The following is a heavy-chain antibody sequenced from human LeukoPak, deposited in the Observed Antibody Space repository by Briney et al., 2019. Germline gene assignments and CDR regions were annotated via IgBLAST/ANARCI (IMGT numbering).Heavy chain of an antibody. V-gene: IGHV3-48*01. CDR2: ISSSSTI. CDR1: GFTFSSYS. J-gene: IGHJ4*02. CDR3: ARAVVTLFDY. D-gene: IGHD4-23*01. Sequence: GGSLRLSCAASGFTFSSYSMNWVRQAPGKGLEWVSYISSSSTIYYADSVKGRFTISRDNAKNSLYLQMNSLRAEDTAVYYCARAVVTLFDYWGQGTLVTVSS.